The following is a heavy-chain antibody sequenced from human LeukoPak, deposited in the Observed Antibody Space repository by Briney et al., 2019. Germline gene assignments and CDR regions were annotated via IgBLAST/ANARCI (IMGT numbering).Heavy chain of an antibody. CDR3: AEDYARYYYYYMDV. CDR1: GFTFDDYA. CDR2: ISWDGGST. V-gene: IGHV3-43D*03. J-gene: IGHJ6*03. Sequence: GGSLRLSCAASGFTFDDYAMHWVRQAPGKGLEWVSLISWDGGSTYYADSVKGRFTISRDNSKNSLYLQMNSLRAEDTALYYCAEDYARYYYYYMDVWGKGTTVTVSS.